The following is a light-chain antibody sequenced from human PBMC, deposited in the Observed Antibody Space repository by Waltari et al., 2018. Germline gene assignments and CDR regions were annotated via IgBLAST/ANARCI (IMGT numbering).Light chain of an antibody. CDR3: QQSYSTPHT. Sequence: DIQMTQSPSSLSASVGDRVTITCRASQSISSYLNWYQQKPGKAPKLLIYAASSLQSGVPARFSCSGSGTDFTLTISSLQPEDFATYYCQQSYSTPHTFGQGTKLESK. J-gene: IGKJ2*01. CDR1: QSISSY. V-gene: IGKV1-39*01. CDR2: AAS.